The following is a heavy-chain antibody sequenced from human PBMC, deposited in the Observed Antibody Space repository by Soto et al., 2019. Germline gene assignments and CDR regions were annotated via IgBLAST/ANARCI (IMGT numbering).Heavy chain of an antibody. J-gene: IGHJ4*02. V-gene: IGHV3-23*01. Sequence: GGSLRLSCAASGFTFSSYAMSWVRQAPGKGLEWVSAISCSGGSTYYADSVKGRFTISRDNSKNTLYLQMNSLRAEDTAVYYGAKVRSGDPCGGVIVGGHFDYWGQGTLVTVSS. CDR3: AKVRSGDPCGGVIVGGHFDY. D-gene: IGHD3-16*02. CDR2: ISCSGGST. CDR1: GFTFSSYA.